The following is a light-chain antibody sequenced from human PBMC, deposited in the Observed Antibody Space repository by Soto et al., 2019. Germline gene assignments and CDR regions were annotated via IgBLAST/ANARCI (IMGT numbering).Light chain of an antibody. V-gene: IGKV3-20*01. CDR1: QSVSSSY. Sequence: IVLTQSPGTLSLSPGERATLSCRASQSVSSSYLAWYQQKPGQAPRLLIYGSSSSATGIPDRFSGSGSGTDFTLTISRREPEDFAVYYCQQYGSSLYTFGQGTKLEIK. CDR2: GSS. J-gene: IGKJ2*01. CDR3: QQYGSSLYT.